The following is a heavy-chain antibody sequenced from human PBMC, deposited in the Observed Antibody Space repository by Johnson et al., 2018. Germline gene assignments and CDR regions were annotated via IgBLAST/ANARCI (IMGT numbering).Heavy chain of an antibody. J-gene: IGHJ6*02. CDR3: AKDLGSSGQPYYYGMDV. CDR1: GFTFSTSA. D-gene: IGHD3-22*01. Sequence: VQLVESGGGLVQPGGSXRLSCAASGFTFSTSAMNWVRQAPGKGLEWVSAISGSGGSTYYAGSVKGRFPISRDNSKNTLYVQMNSRRAEDTAVYYCAKDLGSSGQPYYYGMDVWGQGTTVTVSS. CDR2: ISGSGGST. V-gene: IGHV3-23*04.